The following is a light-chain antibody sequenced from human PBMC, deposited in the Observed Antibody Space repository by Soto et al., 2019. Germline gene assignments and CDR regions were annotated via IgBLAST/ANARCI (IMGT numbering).Light chain of an antibody. J-gene: IGLJ1*01. CDR2: NVY. CDR3: SSYTISRTYV. Sequence: QSALTQPASVSGSPGQSITISCTGTSSDVGAYNFVSWHQQHPGKAPKLIIYNVYDRPSGISYRFSGSKSGNTASLTISGLQSEDEADYYCSSYTISRTYVFGTGTKVTVL. V-gene: IGLV2-14*03. CDR1: SSDVGAYNF.